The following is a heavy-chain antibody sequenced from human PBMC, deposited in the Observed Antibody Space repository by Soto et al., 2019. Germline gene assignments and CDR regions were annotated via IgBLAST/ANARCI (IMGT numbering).Heavy chain of an antibody. V-gene: IGHV4-4*07. CDR2: IYTSGSS. D-gene: IGHD3-16*01. J-gene: IGHJ6*02. CDR3: ARDPGTSMIENYYNGMDV. CDR1: GDSIRNYF. Sequence: VQLQESGPGQVKPSETLSLTCTVSGDSIRNYFWSWIRQPAGKGLEWIGRIYTSGSSNYNPSLKSRLTMSVDTSKNQVSLNLRSVTAADTAVYYCARDPGTSMIENYYNGMDVWGRGTTVIVSS.